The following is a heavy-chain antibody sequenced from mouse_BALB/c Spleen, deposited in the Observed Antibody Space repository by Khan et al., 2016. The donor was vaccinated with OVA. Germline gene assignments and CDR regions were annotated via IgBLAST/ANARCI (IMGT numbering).Heavy chain of an antibody. J-gene: IGHJ4*01. CDR3: AIPYCYGCSFDTMDD. CDR2: IYTGRGNT. D-gene: IGHD1-1*01. CDR1: GYTFTNYW. V-gene: IGHV1-63*02. Sequence: VQLQESGAELVRPGTSVKMSCKAAGYTFTNYWIGWVKQRPGHGLEWIGDIYTGRGNTNYNEKFKGKATLTADTSSSTAYMQLSSLKSEDPAMYYSAIPYCYGCSFDTMDDWGQGTSVTVSS.